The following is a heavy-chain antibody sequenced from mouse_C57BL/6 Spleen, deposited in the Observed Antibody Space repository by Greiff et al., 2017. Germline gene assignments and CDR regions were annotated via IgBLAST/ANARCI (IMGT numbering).Heavy chain of an antibody. Sequence: QLVESGGGLVKPGGSLKLSCAASGFTFSDYGMHWVRQAPEKGLEWVAYISSGSSTIYYADTVKGRFTISRDNAKNTLFLQMTSLRSEDTAMYYSANNYYGSSYGWYFDVWGTGTTVTVSS. D-gene: IGHD1-1*01. CDR1: GFTFSDYG. J-gene: IGHJ1*03. CDR2: ISSGSSTI. V-gene: IGHV5-17*01. CDR3: ANNYYGSSYGWYFDV.